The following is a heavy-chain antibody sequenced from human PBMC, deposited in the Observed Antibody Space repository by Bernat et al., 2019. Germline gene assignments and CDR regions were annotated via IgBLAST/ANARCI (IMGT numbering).Heavy chain of an antibody. CDR1: GYTFTSYG. J-gene: IGHJ3*02. CDR3: ARVPHADIFYYDSSDYIPAFDI. D-gene: IGHD3-22*01. Sequence: QVQLVQSGAEVKKPGASVKVSCKASGYTFTSYGISWVRQAPGQGLEWMGWISAYNGNTNYAQKLQGRVTMNTDASTSTAYMELRSLRSDDTAVYYCARVPHADIFYYDSSDYIPAFDIWGQGTMVTVSS. V-gene: IGHV1-18*01. CDR2: ISAYNGNT.